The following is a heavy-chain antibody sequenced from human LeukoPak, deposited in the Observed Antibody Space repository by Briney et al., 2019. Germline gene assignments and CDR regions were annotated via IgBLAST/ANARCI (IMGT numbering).Heavy chain of an antibody. CDR2: ISSSSNTI. CDR3: ARDFGARGWLDY. CDR1: GFTFSNYS. D-gene: IGHD6-19*01. J-gene: IGHJ4*02. V-gene: IGHV3-48*01. Sequence: HTGGSLRLSCAASGFTFSNYSMNWVRQAPGKGLEWVSYISSSSNTIYYADSVKGRFTISRDNAQNSLYLQMNSLRAEDTAVYYCARDFGARGWLDYWGQGTLVTVSS.